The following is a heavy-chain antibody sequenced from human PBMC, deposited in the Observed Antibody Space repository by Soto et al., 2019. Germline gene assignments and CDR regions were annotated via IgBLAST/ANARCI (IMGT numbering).Heavy chain of an antibody. J-gene: IGHJ6*02. CDR2: FIPMFNRP. CDR1: GGTFSSYA. Sequence: QVQLVQSGAEVKKPGSSVKVSCKASGGTFSSYAISWVRQAPGQGLEWIGGFIPMFNRPHSARKFQGRVTITADESTSTAYMDLSSLRSEDTAVYYCARGQFHHVSNYYYALAVWGQGTTVTVSS. CDR3: ARGQFHHVSNYYYALAV. V-gene: IGHV1-69*01.